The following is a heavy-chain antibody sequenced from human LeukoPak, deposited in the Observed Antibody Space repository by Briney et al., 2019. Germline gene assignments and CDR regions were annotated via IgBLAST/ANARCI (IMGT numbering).Heavy chain of an antibody. CDR3: AKRGRSSTSRLNWFDP. D-gene: IGHD2-2*01. CDR1: GFTFSSFA. Sequence: GGSLRLSCAASGFTFSSFAMSWVRQAPGKGLEWVSSISGGGGSTYYADSVKGRFTISRDNSKNTLYLQMNSLRAEDTAVYYCAKRGRSSTSRLNWFDPWGQGTLVTVSS. J-gene: IGHJ5*02. CDR2: ISGGGGST. V-gene: IGHV3-23*01.